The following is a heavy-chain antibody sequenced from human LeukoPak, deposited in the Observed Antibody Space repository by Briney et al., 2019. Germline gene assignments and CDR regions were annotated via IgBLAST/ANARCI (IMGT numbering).Heavy chain of an antibody. J-gene: IGHJ4*02. CDR1: GYTFSSYP. CDR3: AKEISVAGSPLAY. V-gene: IGHV3-23*01. D-gene: IGHD6-19*01. Sequence: GGSLRLSCAASGYTFSSYPMGWVRQAPGKGLEWVSTISSTGGSTYYADSVEGRFTVSRDNSKNTLYLQMNSLRAEDTAVYYCAKEISVAGSPLAYWGQGTLVTVSS. CDR2: ISSTGGST.